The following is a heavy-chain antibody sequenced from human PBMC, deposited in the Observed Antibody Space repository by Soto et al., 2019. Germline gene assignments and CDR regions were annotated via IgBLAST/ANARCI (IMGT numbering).Heavy chain of an antibody. J-gene: IGHJ4*02. CDR1: GFSLSNARMG. CDR3: ARIGVAAAGMFDY. D-gene: IGHD6-13*01. Sequence: QVTLKESGPVLVKPTEPLTLTCTVSGFSLSNARMGVSWIRQPPGKALEWLAHIFSNDEKSYSTSLKSRLTISKDTSKSQVVLTMTNMDPVDTATYYCARIGVAAAGMFDYWGQGTLVTVSS. CDR2: IFSNDEK. V-gene: IGHV2-26*01.